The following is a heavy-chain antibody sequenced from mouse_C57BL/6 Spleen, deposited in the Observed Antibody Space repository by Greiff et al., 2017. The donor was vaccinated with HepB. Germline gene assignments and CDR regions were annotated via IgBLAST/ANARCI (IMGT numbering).Heavy chain of an antibody. D-gene: IGHD2-5*01. J-gene: IGHJ4*01. Sequence: QVQLKESGPGLVQPSQSLSITCTVSGFSLTSYGVHWVRQSPGKGLEWLGVIWRGGSTDYNAAFMSRLSITKDNSKSQVFFKMNSLQADDTAIYYCAKNMNSNYEGAMDYWGQGTSVTVSS. CDR2: IWRGGST. V-gene: IGHV2-5*01. CDR1: GFSLTSYG. CDR3: AKNMNSNYEGAMDY.